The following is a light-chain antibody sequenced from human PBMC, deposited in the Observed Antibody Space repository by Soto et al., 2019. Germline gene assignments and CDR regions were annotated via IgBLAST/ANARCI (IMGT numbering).Light chain of an antibody. Sequence: ETVMTQSPATLSVSPVDIVTLSFMASQTVHTNLAWFQQKPGQAPKLLIYGASTRDTGVPARFTGSGSGTEFTLTISSLQSEDFAVYFCQQYNNWPPWTFGQGTKVDIK. J-gene: IGKJ1*01. CDR3: QQYNNWPPWT. V-gene: IGKV3-15*01. CDR1: QTVHTN. CDR2: GAS.